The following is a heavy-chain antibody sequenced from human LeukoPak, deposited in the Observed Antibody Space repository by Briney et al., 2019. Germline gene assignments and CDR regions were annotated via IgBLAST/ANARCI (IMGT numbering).Heavy chain of an antibody. J-gene: IGHJ4*02. Sequence: PSETLSLTCAVYGGSFSGYYWSWIRQPPGKGLEWIGEINHSGSTNYNPSLKSRVTISVDTSKNQFSLKLSSVTAADTAVYYCATSEWGEGNFDYWGQGTLVTVSS. D-gene: IGHD1-26*01. V-gene: IGHV4-34*01. CDR1: GGSFSGYY. CDR3: ATSEWGEGNFDY. CDR2: INHSGST.